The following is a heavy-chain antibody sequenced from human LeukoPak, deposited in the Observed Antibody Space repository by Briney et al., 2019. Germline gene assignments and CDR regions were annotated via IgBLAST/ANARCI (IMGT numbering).Heavy chain of an antibody. V-gene: IGHV3-72*01. J-gene: IGHJ4*02. CDR2: TGNKANSYTT. CDR1: GFTFSYHY. Sequence: GGSLRLSCAASGFTFSYHYMAWVRQAPGKGLEWVGRTGNKANSYTTEYAASVKGRFTISRDDSKNSLFLQMNSLESEDTAVYYCARGNTSAWYPFDYWGQGTLVTVSS. CDR3: ARGNTSAWYPFDY. D-gene: IGHD6-19*01.